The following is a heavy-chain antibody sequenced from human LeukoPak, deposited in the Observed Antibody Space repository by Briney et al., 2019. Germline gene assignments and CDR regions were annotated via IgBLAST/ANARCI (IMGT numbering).Heavy chain of an antibody. CDR1: GFAFSSYA. CDR3: ATGPKYSSSWYGFGY. V-gene: IGHV4-59*01. D-gene: IGHD6-13*01. CDR2: IYYSGST. Sequence: GSLRLSCAASGFAFSSYAMSWIRQPPGKGLEWIGYIYYSGSTNYNPSLKSRVTISVDTSKNQFSLKLSSVTAADTAVYYCATGPKYSSSWYGFGYWGQGTLVTVSS. J-gene: IGHJ4*02.